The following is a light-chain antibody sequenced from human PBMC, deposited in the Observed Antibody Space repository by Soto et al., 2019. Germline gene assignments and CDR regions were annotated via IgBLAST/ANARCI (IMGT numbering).Light chain of an antibody. V-gene: IGKV3-20*01. J-gene: IGKJ5*01. Sequence: EIVLTQSPGTLSLSPWERATLSCRASQSVSSSYLAWYQQKPGQARRLLIYGASSRATGIPDRFSGSGSGTDFTLTISRLEPEDFAVYYCQQYGSSPRSFGQGTRLEIK. CDR3: QQYGSSPRS. CDR1: QSVSSSY. CDR2: GAS.